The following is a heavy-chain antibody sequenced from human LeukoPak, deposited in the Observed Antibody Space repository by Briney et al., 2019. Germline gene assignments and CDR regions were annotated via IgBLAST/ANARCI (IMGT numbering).Heavy chain of an antibody. CDR1: GYSFASYW. J-gene: IGHJ2*01. Sequence: GESLKISCKGSGYSFASYWIGWVRQMPGKGLEWMGIIYPGDSDTRYSPSFQGQVTISADKSISTAYLQWSSLKASDTAMYYCARRGVDTAMVSYWYFDLWGCATLVTVSS. D-gene: IGHD5-18*01. CDR3: ARRGVDTAMVSYWYFDL. V-gene: IGHV5-51*01. CDR2: IYPGDSDT.